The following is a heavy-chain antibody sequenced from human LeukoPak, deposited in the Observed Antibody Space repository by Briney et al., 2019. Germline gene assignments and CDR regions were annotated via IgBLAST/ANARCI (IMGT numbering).Heavy chain of an antibody. J-gene: IGHJ6*03. CDR2: INHSGST. D-gene: IGHD3-10*01. V-gene: IGHV4-34*01. Sequence: SETLSLTCAVYGGSFSGYYWSWNRQPPGKGLEWIGEINHSGSTNYNPSLKSRVTISVDTSKNQFSLKLSSVTAADTAVYYCARARYYGSGSYYKHYYYYYMDVWGKGTTVTVSS. CDR1: GGSFSGYY. CDR3: ARARYYGSGSYYKHYYYYYMDV.